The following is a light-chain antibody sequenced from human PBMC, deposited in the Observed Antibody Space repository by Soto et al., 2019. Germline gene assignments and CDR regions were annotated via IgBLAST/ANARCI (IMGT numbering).Light chain of an antibody. CDR3: SSYAGTNTRYL. J-gene: IGLJ1*01. V-gene: IGLV2-8*01. CDR2: EVN. CDR1: NSDVGSYNY. Sequence: QSVLTQPPSASGSPGQSVTISCTGANSDVGSYNYVSWYQQHPGKVPKLMIYEVNKRPSGVPDRFSGSKSGNTASLTVSGLQAEDEADYYCSSYAGTNTRYLFGSGTKVTVL.